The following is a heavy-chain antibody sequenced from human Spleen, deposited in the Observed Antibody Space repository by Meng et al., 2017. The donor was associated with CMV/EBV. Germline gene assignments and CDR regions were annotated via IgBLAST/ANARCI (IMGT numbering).Heavy chain of an antibody. Sequence: GESLKISCAASGFTFNTYNMNWVRQAPGKGLEWVANIKQDGSEKYYVDSVKGRFTISRDNAKNSLYLQMNSLRAEDTAVYYCARDLGSGSYLPSDYWGQGTLVTVSS. CDR3: ARDLGSGSYLPSDY. V-gene: IGHV3-7*01. CDR1: GFTFNTYN. D-gene: IGHD1-26*01. CDR2: IKQDGSEK. J-gene: IGHJ4*02.